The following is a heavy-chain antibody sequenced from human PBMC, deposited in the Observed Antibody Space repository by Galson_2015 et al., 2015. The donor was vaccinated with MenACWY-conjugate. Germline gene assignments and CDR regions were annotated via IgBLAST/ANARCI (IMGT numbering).Heavy chain of an antibody. CDR1: GDSVSSNSAA. J-gene: IGHJ4*02. D-gene: IGHD4-23*01. CDR2: TYYRSKWYN. Sequence: CAISGDSVSSNSAAWNWIRQSPSRGLEWLGRTYYRSKWYNDYAVSVKSRITINPDASKNQFSLKLSSVTAADTAVYYCARENRYGGNPIDYWGQGTLVTVSS. CDR3: ARENRYGGNPIDY. V-gene: IGHV6-1*01.